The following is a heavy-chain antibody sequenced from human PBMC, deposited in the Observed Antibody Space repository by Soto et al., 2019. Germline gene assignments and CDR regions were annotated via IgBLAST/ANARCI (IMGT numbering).Heavy chain of an antibody. CDR1: GGSISSGGYY. D-gene: IGHD3-3*01. CDR3: ARVTYYDFWSGQPHGMDV. Sequence: SETLSLTCPVSGGSISSGGYYWSWIRQHPGKGLEWIGYIYYSGSTYYNPSLKSRVTISVDTSKNQFSLKLSSVTAADTAVYYCARVTYYDFWSGQPHGMDVWGQGTTVTVSS. CDR2: IYYSGST. J-gene: IGHJ6*02. V-gene: IGHV4-31*03.